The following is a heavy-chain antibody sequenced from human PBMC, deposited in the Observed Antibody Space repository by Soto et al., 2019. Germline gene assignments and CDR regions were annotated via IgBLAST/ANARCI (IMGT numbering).Heavy chain of an antibody. J-gene: IGHJ4*02. CDR2: ISSSSSYI. CDR1: GFTFSSYS. CDR3: ARDRSNYDILTGYYY. D-gene: IGHD3-9*01. V-gene: IGHV3-21*01. Sequence: GGSLRLSCAASGFTFSSYSMNWVRQAPGKGLEWVSSISSSSSYIYYADSVKGRFTISRDNAKNSLYLQMNSLRAEDTAVYYCARDRSNYDILTGYYYWGQGTLVTVSS.